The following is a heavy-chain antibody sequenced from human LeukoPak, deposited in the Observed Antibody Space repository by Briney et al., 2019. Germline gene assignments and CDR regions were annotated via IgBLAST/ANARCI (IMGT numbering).Heavy chain of an antibody. J-gene: IGHJ1*01. V-gene: IGHV1-18*01. CDR3: ARKEDDFWSGYYPEYFQH. Sequence: GASVKVSCKASGYTFTSYGISWARQAPGQGLEWMGWISAYNGNTNYAQKLQGRVTMTTDTSTSTAYMELRSLRSDDTAVYYCARKEDDFWSGYYPEYFQHWGQGTLVTVSS. CDR1: GYTFTSYG. CDR2: ISAYNGNT. D-gene: IGHD3-3*01.